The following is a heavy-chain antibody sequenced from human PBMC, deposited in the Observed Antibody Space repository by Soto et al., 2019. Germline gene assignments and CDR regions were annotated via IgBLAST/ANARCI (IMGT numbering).Heavy chain of an antibody. Sequence: GGSLRLSCAASGFTFSVYWIHWVRQAPGKGLVWVSRTNGDGSSTNYADSVKGRFTISRDNAKHTLYLQMNSLRAEDTAVYYCARGFSSSWYVVYWGQGTLVTVSS. CDR2: TNGDGSST. D-gene: IGHD6-13*01. CDR3: ARGFSSSWYVVY. V-gene: IGHV3-74*01. CDR1: GFTFSVYW. J-gene: IGHJ4*02.